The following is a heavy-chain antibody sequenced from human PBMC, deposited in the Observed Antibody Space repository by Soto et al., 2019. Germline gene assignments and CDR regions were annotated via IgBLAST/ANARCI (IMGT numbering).Heavy chain of an antibody. CDR1: GGTFSSYA. CDR3: ARVSHYCGGDCFRWYFDL. CDR2: IIPIFGTA. D-gene: IGHD2-21*02. J-gene: IGHJ2*01. Sequence: QVQLVQSGAEVKKPGSSVKVSCKASGGTFSSYAISWVRQAPGQGLEWMGGIIPIFGTANYAQKFQGRVRITGDESTSTAYMELGSLRSEDTAVYYCARVSHYCGGDCFRWYFDLWGRGTLVTVSS. V-gene: IGHV1-69*01.